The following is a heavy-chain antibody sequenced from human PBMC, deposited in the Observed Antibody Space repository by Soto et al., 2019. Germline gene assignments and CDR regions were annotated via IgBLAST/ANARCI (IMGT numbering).Heavy chain of an antibody. D-gene: IGHD6-19*01. V-gene: IGHV1-3*01. J-gene: IGHJ4*02. CDR2: INAGNGNI. Sequence: ASVKVSCKASGYTFTSFAIHWVRQAPGQGLEWMGWINAGNGNIKHSQKFQHRVTITRDTSASTAYMELSSLRFEDTAVYYCARDGAVAGDSYFDYWGQGTLVTVSS. CDR3: ARDGAVAGDSYFDY. CDR1: GYTFTSFA.